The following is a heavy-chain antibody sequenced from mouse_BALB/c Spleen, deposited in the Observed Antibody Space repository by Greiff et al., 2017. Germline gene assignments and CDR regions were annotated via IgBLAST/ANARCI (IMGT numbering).Heavy chain of an antibody. Sequence: EVQRVESGGGLVKPGGSLKLSCAASGFTFSSYTMSWVRQTPEKRLEWVATISSGGSYTYYPDSVRGRFTISRDNAKNTLYLQMSSLKSEDTAMYYCTRVITTGWYFDVWGAGTTVTVSS. V-gene: IGHV5-6-4*01. CDR1: GFTFSSYT. D-gene: IGHD2-4*01. CDR3: TRVITTGWYFDV. CDR2: ISSGGSYT. J-gene: IGHJ1*01.